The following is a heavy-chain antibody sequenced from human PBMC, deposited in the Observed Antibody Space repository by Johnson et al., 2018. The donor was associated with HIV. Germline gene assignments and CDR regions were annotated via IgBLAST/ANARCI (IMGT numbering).Heavy chain of an antibody. Sequence: VQLVESGGGVVRPGGSLRLSCAASGFTFDDYGMSWVRQAPGKGLEWVSVIYSGGSTYYADSVKGRFTISRDNSKNTLYLQMNSLRAEDTAIYYCARDQEGAFDIWGQGTMVTVSS. J-gene: IGHJ3*02. CDR2: IYSGGST. CDR3: ARDQEGAFDI. CDR1: GFTFDDYG. V-gene: IGHV3-66*01.